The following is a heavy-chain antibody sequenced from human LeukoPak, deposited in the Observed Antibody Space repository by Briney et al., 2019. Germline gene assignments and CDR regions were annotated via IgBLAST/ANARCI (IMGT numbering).Heavy chain of an antibody. CDR3: ARSPHPMYYFDY. V-gene: IGHV3-30*19. CDR2: ISYDGSNK. J-gene: IGHJ4*02. CDR1: GFTFSSYG. Sequence: GGSLRLSCAASGFTFSSYGMHWVRQAPGKGLEWVAVISYDGSNKYYADSVKGRFTISRDNSKNTLYLQMNSLRAEDTAVYYCARSPHPMYYFDYWGQGTLVTVSS.